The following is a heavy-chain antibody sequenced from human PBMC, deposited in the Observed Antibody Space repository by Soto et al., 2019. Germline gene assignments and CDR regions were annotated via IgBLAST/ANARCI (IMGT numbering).Heavy chain of an antibody. CDR3: AKDRITIFGVSKRGGMDV. CDR1: GFTFKSYA. Sequence: GGSLRLSCAVSGFTFKSYAMSWVRQAPGKGLEWVSAISGSGGSTYYADSVKGRFTISRDNSKNTLYLQMNSLRAEDTAVYYCAKDRITIFGVSKRGGMDVWGQGTTVTVSS. J-gene: IGHJ6*02. V-gene: IGHV3-23*01. D-gene: IGHD3-3*01. CDR2: ISGSGGST.